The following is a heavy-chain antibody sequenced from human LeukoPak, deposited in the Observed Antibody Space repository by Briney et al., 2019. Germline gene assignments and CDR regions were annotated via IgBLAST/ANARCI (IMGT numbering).Heavy chain of an antibody. V-gene: IGHV3-7*05. CDR2: IKQDGSKK. J-gene: IGHJ4*02. D-gene: IGHD2-2*01. CDR3: ARALWDYCSSTSCHYFDY. CDR1: GFTFSSYW. Sequence: AGGSLRLSCAASGFTFSSYWMGCVRQAPGKGLEWVANIKQDGSKKYYVDSVKGRFTISRDNAKNSLYLQMNSLRVEDTAVYYCARALWDYCSSTSCHYFDYWGQGTLVTVSS.